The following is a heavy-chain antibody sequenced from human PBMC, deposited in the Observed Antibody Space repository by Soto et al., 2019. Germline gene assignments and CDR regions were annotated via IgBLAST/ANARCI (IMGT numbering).Heavy chain of an antibody. CDR1: GFTFSSYA. CDR2: ISGSGGST. J-gene: IGHJ4*02. CDR3: AKDGYYGSGPPRYFDY. V-gene: IGHV3-23*01. Sequence: PGGSLRLSCAASGFTFSSYAMSWVRQAPGKGLEWVSAISGSGGSTYYADSVKGRFTISRDNSKNTLYLQMNSLRAEDTAVYYCAKDGYYGSGPPRYFDYWGQGTLVTVSS. D-gene: IGHD3-10*01.